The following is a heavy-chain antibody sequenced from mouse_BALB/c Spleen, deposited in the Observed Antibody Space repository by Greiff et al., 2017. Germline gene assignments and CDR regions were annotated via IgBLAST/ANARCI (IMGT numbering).Heavy chain of an antibody. V-gene: IGHV1S56*01. D-gene: IGHD1-1*01. CDR2: IYPGDGST. J-gene: IGHJ1*01. Sequence: QVQLQQSGPELVKPGASVKMSCKASGYTFTSYYIHWVKQRPGQGLEWIGWIYPGDGSTKYNEKFKGKTTLTADKSSSTAYMLLSSLTSEDSAIYFCARDTTVVDWYFDVWGAGTTVTVSS. CDR3: ARDTTVVDWYFDV. CDR1: GYTFTSYY.